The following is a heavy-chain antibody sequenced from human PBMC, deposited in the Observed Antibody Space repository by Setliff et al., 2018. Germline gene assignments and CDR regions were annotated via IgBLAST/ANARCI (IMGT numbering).Heavy chain of an antibody. Sequence: GASVKVSCKASGGSFSNYAIIWVRQAPGQGPEWMGGIIPIYGSTNNAEKFQRRVTFSADESMSTVYMELSSLTSADTALYYCARDALYDSNDRNSYYGNWLDPWGQGTLVTVSS. D-gene: IGHD3-22*01. CDR2: IIPIYGST. V-gene: IGHV1-69*13. CDR3: ARDALYDSNDRNSYYGNWLDP. J-gene: IGHJ5*02. CDR1: GGSFSNYA.